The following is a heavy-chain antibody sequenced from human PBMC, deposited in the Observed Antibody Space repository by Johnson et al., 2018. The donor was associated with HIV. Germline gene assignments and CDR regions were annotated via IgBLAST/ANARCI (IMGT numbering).Heavy chain of an antibody. CDR3: TRSIAATGRDALDI. V-gene: IGHV3-66*01. J-gene: IGHJ3*02. D-gene: IGHD6-13*01. Sequence: VQLVESGGGLVQPGGSLRLSCTASGFTVSSNYMSWVRQGPGTGLEWVSVIYSGGGTYHADSVKGRFTISRDNSKNRLYLQMNSLRVEDTAVYYCTRSIAATGRDALDIWGQGTMVTVSS. CDR2: IYSGGGT. CDR1: GFTVSSNY.